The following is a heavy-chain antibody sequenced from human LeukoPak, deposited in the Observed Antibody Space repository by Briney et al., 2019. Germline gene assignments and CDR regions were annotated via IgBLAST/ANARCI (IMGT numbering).Heavy chain of an antibody. D-gene: IGHD4-17*01. CDR3: ARLGGDYVFHERYSDL. J-gene: IGHJ2*01. CDR2: IYYSGST. V-gene: IGHV4-59*08. Sequence: SETLSLTCTVSGGSISSYYWSWIRQPPGKGLEWIGYIYYSGSTNYNPSLKSRVTISVDTSKNQFSLKLGSVTAADTAVYYCARLGGDYVFHERYSDLWGRGTLVTVSS. CDR1: GGSISSYY.